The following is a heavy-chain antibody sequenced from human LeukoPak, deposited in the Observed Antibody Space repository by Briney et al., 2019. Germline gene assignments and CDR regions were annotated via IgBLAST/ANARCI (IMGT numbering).Heavy chain of an antibody. J-gene: IGHJ5*02. Sequence: GGSLRLSCAASGFTFSSYEMNWIRQAPGQGLEWISYIGSSGITIYYADSVKGRFTISRDNAKNSLYLQMNSLRAEDTAVYYCARETTYGGSRFDPWGQGTLVTVSS. D-gene: IGHD4-23*01. CDR3: ARETTYGGSRFDP. CDR2: IGSSGITI. V-gene: IGHV3-48*03. CDR1: GFTFSSYE.